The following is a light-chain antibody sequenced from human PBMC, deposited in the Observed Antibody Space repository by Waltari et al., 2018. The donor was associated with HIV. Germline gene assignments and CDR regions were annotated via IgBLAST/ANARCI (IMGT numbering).Light chain of an antibody. CDR1: QSISSY. V-gene: IGKV1-39*01. J-gene: IGKJ1*01. Sequence: DIQMTQSPSSLSASVGDRVTLTCRARQSISSYLNWYQHKPGKAPKLLIYAASSLQSGVPSRFSGSGSGTDFTLTISSLQPEDFATYYCQQSYSTPRTFGQGTKVEIK. CDR3: QQSYSTPRT. CDR2: AAS.